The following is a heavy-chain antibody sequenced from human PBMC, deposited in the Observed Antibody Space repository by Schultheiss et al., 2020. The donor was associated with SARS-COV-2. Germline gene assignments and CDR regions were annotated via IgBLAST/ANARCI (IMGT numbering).Heavy chain of an antibody. J-gene: IGHJ4*02. CDR1: GDSVSSNSGA. CDR3: ARDLRGGAWRNFDY. V-gene: IGHV6-1*01. D-gene: IGHD3-10*01. CDR2: TYYRSKWYN. Sequence: SETLSLTCAISGDSVSSNSGAWNWIRQSPSRGLEWLGRTYYRSKWYNHYAVSMKSRIIIKADTSKNQFSLQLNSVTPEDTALYYCARDLRGGAWRNFDYWGQGTQVTVSS.